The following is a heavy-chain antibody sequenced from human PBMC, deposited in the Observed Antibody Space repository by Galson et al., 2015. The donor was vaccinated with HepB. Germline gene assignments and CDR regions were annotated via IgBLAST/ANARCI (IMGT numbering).Heavy chain of an antibody. V-gene: IGHV3-21*01. J-gene: IGHJ1*01. D-gene: IGHD6-13*01. CDR1: GFTFSSYN. CDR3: ARDRPPGIAAAGSFQH. Sequence: SLRLSCAASGFTFSSYNMNWVRQAPGKGLEWVPSISSSSSYMYYADSVRGRFTISRDNAKKSLYLQMNSLRAEDTAVYYCARDRPPGIAAAGSFQHWGQGTLVTVSS. CDR2: ISSSSSYM.